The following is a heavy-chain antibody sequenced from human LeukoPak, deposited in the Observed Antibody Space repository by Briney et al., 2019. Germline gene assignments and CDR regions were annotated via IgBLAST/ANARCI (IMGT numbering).Heavy chain of an antibody. D-gene: IGHD3-9*01. CDR1: GFTFSSYW. CDR2: TSSSDAGT. CDR3: AKEPPYYDILTGYYPTDAFDI. V-gene: IGHV3-23*01. Sequence: GGSLRLSCAASGFTFSSYWMSWVRQAPGKGLEWVAATSSSDAGTYHADSVRGRFTISRDNSKNTLYLQMNSLRAEDTAVYYCAKEPPYYDILTGYYPTDAFDIWGQGTMVTVSS. J-gene: IGHJ3*02.